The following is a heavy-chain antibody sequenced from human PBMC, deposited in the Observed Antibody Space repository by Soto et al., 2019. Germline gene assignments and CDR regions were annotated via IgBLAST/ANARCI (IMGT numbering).Heavy chain of an antibody. CDR1: GGSFSGYY. V-gene: IGHV4-34*01. Sequence: QVQLQQWGAGLLKPSETLSLTCAVYGGSFSGYYWSWIRQPPGKGLVWIGEINHSGSTNYNPSLKIRVTISVDTSNNQFSLKLSSVTAADTAVYYCAREGGTTVTTRGDFDYWGQGTLVTVSS. CDR2: INHSGST. CDR3: AREGGTTVTTRGDFDY. D-gene: IGHD4-17*01. J-gene: IGHJ4*02.